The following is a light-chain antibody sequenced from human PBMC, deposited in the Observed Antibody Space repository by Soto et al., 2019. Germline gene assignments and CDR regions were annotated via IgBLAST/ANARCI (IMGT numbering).Light chain of an antibody. Sequence: QSVLTQPPSASGSPGQSVTISCTGTSSDVGGYNYVSWYQQHPGKAPKLMIYEVSKRPSGVPDRFSGSKSGNTASLTVSGLKAEDEADYYCSSYAGSNNLVFGGGTKLTV. CDR3: SSYAGSNNLV. CDR1: SSDVGGYNY. J-gene: IGLJ2*01. CDR2: EVS. V-gene: IGLV2-8*01.